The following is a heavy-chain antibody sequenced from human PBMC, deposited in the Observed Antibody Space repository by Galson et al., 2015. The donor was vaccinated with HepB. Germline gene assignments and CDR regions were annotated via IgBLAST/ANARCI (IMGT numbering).Heavy chain of an antibody. CDR2: IYHSGST. D-gene: IGHD3-10*01. Sequence: LSLTCTVSGYSISSGYYWGWIRQPPGKGLEWIGSIYHSGSTYYNPSLKSRVTISVDTSKNQFSLKLSSVTAADTAVYYCARIKHVWFGELLGLDWFDPWGQGTLVTVSS. CDR3: ARIKHVWFGELLGLDWFDP. V-gene: IGHV4-38-2*02. CDR1: GYSISSGYY. J-gene: IGHJ5*02.